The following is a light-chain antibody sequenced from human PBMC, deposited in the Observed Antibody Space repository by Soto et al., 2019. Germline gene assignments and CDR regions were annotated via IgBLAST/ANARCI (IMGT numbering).Light chain of an antibody. V-gene: IGKV3-20*01. J-gene: IGKJ1*01. CDR1: QSVSSNY. CDR3: QQYGSSLPWT. Sequence: EIVLTQSPGTLSLSPGERATLSCRASQSVSSNYLAWYQQKPGQAPRLLIYGASSRATGIPDRFSGSGSGTDFTLTINSLEPEDFAVYYCQQYGSSLPWTFGQGTKVEIK. CDR2: GAS.